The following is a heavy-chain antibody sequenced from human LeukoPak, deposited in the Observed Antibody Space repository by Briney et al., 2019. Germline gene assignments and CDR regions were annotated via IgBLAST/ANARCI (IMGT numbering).Heavy chain of an antibody. Sequence: SQTLSLTCAISGDSVSSNSAVWNWIRQSPSRGLEWLGRTYFRSKWYNEYAASLKSRITLNPDTSNNQSSLQLNSVTSEDTAVYYCAGSFSGAIDYWGQGTLVTVSS. V-gene: IGHV6-1*01. D-gene: IGHD3-10*01. CDR3: AGSFSGAIDY. J-gene: IGHJ4*02. CDR1: GDSVSSNSAV. CDR2: TYFRSKWYN.